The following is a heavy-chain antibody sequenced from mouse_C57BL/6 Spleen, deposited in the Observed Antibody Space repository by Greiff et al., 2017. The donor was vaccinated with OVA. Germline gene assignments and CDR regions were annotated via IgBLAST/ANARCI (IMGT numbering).Heavy chain of an antibody. V-gene: IGHV2-2*01. CDR3: ARNYPALPVGLDY. CDR1: GFSFTSYG. Sequence: QVQLQQSGPGLVQPSQSLSITCTVSGFSFTSYGVHWVRQSPGKGLEWLGVIWSGGSTDYNAAFIYRLGICKDNSKSQVFFKMNSLQADYTAIYYCARNYPALPVGLDYWGQGTTLTVSS. CDR2: IWSGGST. J-gene: IGHJ2*01.